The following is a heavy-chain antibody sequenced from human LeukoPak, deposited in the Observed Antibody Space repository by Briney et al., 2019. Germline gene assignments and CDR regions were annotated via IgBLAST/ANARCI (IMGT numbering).Heavy chain of an antibody. CDR2: ISRNSGSI. V-gene: IGHV3-9*01. D-gene: IGHD3-9*01. CDR3: AKDMSPDILTGLDVFDI. CDR1: GFTFDEYA. Sequence: PGGSLRLSCAASGFTFDEYAMHGVREAPGRGLEWVSGISRNSGSIGSAESVKGRFTISRDNAKNSLYLHMYSVREANTALCYCAKDMSPDILTGLDVFDIWGQGTMVTVSS. J-gene: IGHJ3*02.